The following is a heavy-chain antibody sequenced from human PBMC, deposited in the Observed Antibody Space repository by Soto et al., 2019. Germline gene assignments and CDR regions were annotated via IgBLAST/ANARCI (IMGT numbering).Heavy chain of an antibody. Sequence: PGESLKISCKGSGYSFTSYWIGWVRQMPGKGLEWMGIIYPGDSDTRYSPSFQGQVTISVDKSISTAYLQWSSLKASDTAVYYCARPRIAVAEGYFDYWGQGTLVTVSS. CDR3: ARPRIAVAEGYFDY. V-gene: IGHV5-51*01. CDR1: GYSFTSYW. D-gene: IGHD6-19*01. J-gene: IGHJ4*02. CDR2: IYPGDSDT.